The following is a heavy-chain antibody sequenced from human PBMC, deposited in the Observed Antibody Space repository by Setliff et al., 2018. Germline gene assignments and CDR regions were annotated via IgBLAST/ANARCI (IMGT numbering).Heavy chain of an antibody. J-gene: IGHJ5*02. CDR2: ISPYNGDT. CDR1: GYTFTTYG. V-gene: IGHV1-18*01. CDR3: ARDKAKWLVFNRWFDP. D-gene: IGHD6-19*01. Sequence: ASVKVSCKASGYTFTTYGISWVRQAPGQGLEWMGWISPYNGDTEYAQKLQGRVTMTTDTSTSTAYMELRSLRSDDTAVYYCARDKAKWLVFNRWFDPWGQGTLVTVS.